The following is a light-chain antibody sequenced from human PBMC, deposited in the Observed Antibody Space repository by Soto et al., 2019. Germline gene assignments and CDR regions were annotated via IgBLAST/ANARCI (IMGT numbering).Light chain of an antibody. CDR1: SSNIGAGYD. V-gene: IGLV1-40*01. Sequence: QSVLTQPPSVSGAPGQRVTISCTGGSSNIGAGYDVHWYQKLPGTASKLLIYVNTDLPSGVPDRFSGSKSGTSASLAITVLQLEDYADYYCQSYDISLRGYVFGDVTKLTVL. J-gene: IGLJ1*01. CDR2: VNT. CDR3: QSYDISLRGYV.